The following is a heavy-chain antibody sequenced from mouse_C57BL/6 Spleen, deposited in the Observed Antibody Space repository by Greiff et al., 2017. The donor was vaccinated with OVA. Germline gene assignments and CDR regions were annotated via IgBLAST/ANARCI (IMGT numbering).Heavy chain of an antibody. CDR3: ARSYDYDDGGSYAMDY. J-gene: IGHJ4*01. V-gene: IGHV1-26*01. CDR1: GYTFTDYY. D-gene: IGHD2-4*01. Sequence: VQLQQSGPELVKPGASVKISCKASGYTFTDYYMNWVKQSHGKSLEWIGDINPNNGGTSYNQKFKGKATLTVDKSSSTAYMELRSLTSEDSAVYYCARSYDYDDGGSYAMDYWGQGTSVTVSS. CDR2: INPNNGGT.